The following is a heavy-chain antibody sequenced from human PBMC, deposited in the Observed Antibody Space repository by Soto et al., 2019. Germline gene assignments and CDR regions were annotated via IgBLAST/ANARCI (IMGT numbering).Heavy chain of an antibody. Sequence: QVQLQESGPGLVKPSGTLSLTCAVSSGSISSSNWWSWVRQPPGKGLEWIGEIYHSGSTNYNPSLKSRVTISVDKTKNQFSLKLSSVTAADTAVYYCARTSQGDYHYGSGSYEGYYYYYMDVWGKGTTVTVSS. CDR1: SGSISSSNW. J-gene: IGHJ6*03. D-gene: IGHD3-10*01. CDR2: IYHSGST. V-gene: IGHV4-4*02. CDR3: ARTSQGDYHYGSGSYEGYYYYYMDV.